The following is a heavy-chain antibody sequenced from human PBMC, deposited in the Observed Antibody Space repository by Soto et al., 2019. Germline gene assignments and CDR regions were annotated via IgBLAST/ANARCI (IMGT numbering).Heavy chain of an antibody. V-gene: IGHV4-34*01. J-gene: IGHJ6*02. CDR1: GGSFSGYY. CDR3: ARGRNWNSYYYYYGMDV. Sequence: SATLSLTCAVYGGSFSGYYWSWIRQPPGKGLEWIGEINHSGSTNYNPSLKSRVTISVDTSKNQFSLKLSSVTAADTAVYYCARGRNWNSYYYYYGMDVWGQGTTVTVSS. D-gene: IGHD1-1*01. CDR2: INHSGST.